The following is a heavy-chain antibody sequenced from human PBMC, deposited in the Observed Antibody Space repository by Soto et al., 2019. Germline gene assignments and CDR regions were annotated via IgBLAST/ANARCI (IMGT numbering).Heavy chain of an antibody. Sequence: SETLSLTCTVSGGSISSYYWSWIRQPAGKGLEWIGRIYTSGSTNYNPSLKSRVTMSVDTSKKQFSLKLSSVTAADTAVYYCASRLLWELRGGYYYYYGMDVWGQGTTVTV. CDR3: ASRLLWELRGGYYYYYGMDV. V-gene: IGHV4-4*07. J-gene: IGHJ6*02. CDR1: GGSISSYY. D-gene: IGHD1-26*01. CDR2: IYTSGST.